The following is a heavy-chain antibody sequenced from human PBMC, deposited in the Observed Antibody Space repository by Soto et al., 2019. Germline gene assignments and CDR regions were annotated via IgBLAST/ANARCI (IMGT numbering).Heavy chain of an antibody. CDR3: ARRPMVGISSTSDY. V-gene: IGHV4-4*02. D-gene: IGHD6-13*01. Sequence: PSETLSLTCAVSGGSISGSYWWSWVRQPPGKGLEWIGEIYHGGNTNYNPSLKSRVIISVDKSKNQFSLKLSSVTAADTAVYYCARRPMVGISSTSDYWGQGTLVTVSS. CDR2: IYHGGNT. J-gene: IGHJ4*02. CDR1: GGSISGSYW.